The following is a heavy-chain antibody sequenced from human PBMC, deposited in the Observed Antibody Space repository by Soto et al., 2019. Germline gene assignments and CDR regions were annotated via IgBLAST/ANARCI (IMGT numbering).Heavy chain of an antibody. Sequence: QVQLVESGGGVVQPGRSLRLSCAASGFTFSSYGMHWVRQAPVKGLEWVAVISYDGSNKYYADSVKGRFTISRDNSKNTLYLQMNSLRAEDTAVYYCAKDSGTAMAYWYFDLWGRGTLVTVSS. D-gene: IGHD5-18*01. J-gene: IGHJ2*01. CDR3: AKDSGTAMAYWYFDL. CDR1: GFTFSSYG. V-gene: IGHV3-30*18. CDR2: ISYDGSNK.